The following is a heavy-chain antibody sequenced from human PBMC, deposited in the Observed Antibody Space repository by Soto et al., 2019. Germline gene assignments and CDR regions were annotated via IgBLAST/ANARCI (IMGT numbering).Heavy chain of an antibody. CDR3: ARRDSKWELLDY. V-gene: IGHV4-39*01. D-gene: IGHD1-26*01. Sequence: WETVTLTGTHSGRSLSRSRYCWGWIRQPPGKGLEWIGSIYYSGSTYYNPSLKSRVTISVDTSKNQFSLKLSSVTAADTAVYYCARRDSKWELLDYWGQGTLVTVSS. CDR1: GRSLSRSRYC. CDR2: IYYSGST. J-gene: IGHJ4*02.